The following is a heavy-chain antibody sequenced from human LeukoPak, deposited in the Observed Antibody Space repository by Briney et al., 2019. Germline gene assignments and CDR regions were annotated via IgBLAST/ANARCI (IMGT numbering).Heavy chain of an antibody. D-gene: IGHD4-11*01. Sequence: ASVKVSCKASGYSFTSYGMNWVRQAPGQGLEWMGWVNTNTGNPAYAQGFTGRYVFSLDTSVNTAYLQISSLKAEDTAVYYCARDLGYSPGSSDYWGQGTLVTVSS. CDR2: VNTNTGNP. V-gene: IGHV7-4-1*02. CDR3: ARDLGYSPGSSDY. CDR1: GYSFTSYG. J-gene: IGHJ4*02.